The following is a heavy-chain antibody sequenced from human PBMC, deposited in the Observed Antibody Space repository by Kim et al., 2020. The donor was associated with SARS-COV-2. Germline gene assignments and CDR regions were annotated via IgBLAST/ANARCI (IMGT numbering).Heavy chain of an antibody. Sequence: GGSLRLSCAASGFTFSNAWMSWVRQAPGKGLEWVGRIKSKTDGGTTDYAAPVKGRFTISRDDSKNTLYLQMNSLKTEDTAVYYCTTDLYYYDSSGYYPVNYWGQGTLVTVSS. D-gene: IGHD3-22*01. J-gene: IGHJ4*02. CDR2: IKSKTDGGTT. CDR3: TTDLYYYDSSGYYPVNY. V-gene: IGHV3-15*01. CDR1: GFTFSNAW.